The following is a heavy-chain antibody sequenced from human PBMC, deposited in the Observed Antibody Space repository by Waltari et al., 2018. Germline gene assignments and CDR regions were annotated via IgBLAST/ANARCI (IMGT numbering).Heavy chain of an antibody. Sequence: QVQLVQSGAEVKKPGSSVKVSCKASGGTFSSYAISWVRQAPGQGLEWMGGIIPNFGTANYEQKFQGRVTITADESTSTAYMELSSLRSEDTAVYYCARHPTASGSYYYFDYWGQGTLVTVSS. CDR2: IIPNFGTA. D-gene: IGHD1-26*01. CDR3: ARHPTASGSYYYFDY. J-gene: IGHJ4*02. V-gene: IGHV1-69*12. CDR1: GGTFSSYA.